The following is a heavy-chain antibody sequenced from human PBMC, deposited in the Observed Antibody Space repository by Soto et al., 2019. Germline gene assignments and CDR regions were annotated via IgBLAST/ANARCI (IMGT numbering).Heavy chain of an antibody. J-gene: IGHJ3*01. Sequence: EVQLLESGGGLVQPGGSLRLSCAASGFTFTNYAMSWVRQAPGKGLEWVSTVSGGGDGTYYADSVKGRFSTSRDNSRNTVYLQMNRLRAEDTAVYYCAKKGLGSLATYSKYGDCHYAFDLWGQVTIVTVSS. V-gene: IGHV3-23*01. CDR2: VSGGGDGT. CDR3: AKKGLGSLATYSKYGDCHYAFDL. D-gene: IGHD2-21*02. CDR1: GFTFTNYA.